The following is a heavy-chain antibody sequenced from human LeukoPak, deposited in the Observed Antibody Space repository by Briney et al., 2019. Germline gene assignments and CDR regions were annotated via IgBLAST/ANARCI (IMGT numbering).Heavy chain of an antibody. CDR3: ARAHVVVHPAPYYYMDV. V-gene: IGHV2-70*01. CDR2: IHSHDDK. D-gene: IGHD2-21*01. J-gene: IGHJ6*03. Sequence: SGPTLVNPTQTLTMTCTFSGFSLRTSGLCVSRIRQPPGKALEWLAHIHSHDDKYYSTSHKTRLTISKDTSKNLVVLTMTNMDPVDTATYDCARAHVVVHPAPYYYMDVWGKGTTVTVSS. CDR1: GFSLRTSGLC.